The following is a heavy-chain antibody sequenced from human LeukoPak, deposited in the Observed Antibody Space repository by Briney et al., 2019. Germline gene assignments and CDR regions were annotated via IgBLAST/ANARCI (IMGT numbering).Heavy chain of an antibody. CDR3: ATPDSSGYYYLY. Sequence: PSETLSLTCNVSGGSISNYYWSWIRQPAGKGLEWIGRFYARGNTNYNPSLESRVTMSVDTSKNQFSLKLTSVTAADTAVYYCATPDSSGYYYLYWGQGTLVTVSS. CDR2: FYARGNT. V-gene: IGHV4-4*07. J-gene: IGHJ4*02. CDR1: GGSISNYY. D-gene: IGHD3-22*01.